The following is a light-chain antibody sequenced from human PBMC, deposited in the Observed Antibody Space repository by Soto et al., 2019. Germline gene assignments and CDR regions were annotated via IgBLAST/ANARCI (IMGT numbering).Light chain of an antibody. CDR2: AAS. CDR3: QQTYSNPRT. V-gene: IGKV1-39*01. CDR1: QSIRTY. Sequence: DIQMTQSPSSLSASVGDRVPITCRASQSIRTYLNWYQQKPGKAPKFLIYAASTLQSGVPSRFSGSGSGTDFTLTISSLQPEDFATYYCQQTYSNPRTFGQGTKVDIK. J-gene: IGKJ1*01.